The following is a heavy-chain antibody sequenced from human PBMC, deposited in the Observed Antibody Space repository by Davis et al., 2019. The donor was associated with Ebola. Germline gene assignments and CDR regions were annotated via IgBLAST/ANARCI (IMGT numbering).Heavy chain of an antibody. D-gene: IGHD5-12*01. CDR3: TTPGGQDSGYDVFDI. Sequence: SVKVSCKASGGTFSSYAISWVRQAPGQGLEWMGGIIPIFGTANYAQKFQGRVTITADESTSTAYMELSSLRAEDTALYYCTTPGGQDSGYDVFDIWGQGTMVTVSS. CDR1: GGTFSSYA. J-gene: IGHJ3*02. CDR2: IIPIFGTA. V-gene: IGHV1-69*13.